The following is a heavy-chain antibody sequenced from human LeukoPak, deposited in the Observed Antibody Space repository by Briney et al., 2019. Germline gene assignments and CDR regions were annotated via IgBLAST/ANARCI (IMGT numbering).Heavy chain of an antibody. CDR2: ISSSSSYI. V-gene: IGHV3-21*01. CDR3: ARNGIVGAGYYFDY. D-gene: IGHD1-26*01. CDR1: GFTFSSYS. Sequence: GGSLRLSCAASGFTFSSYSMNWVRQAPGKGLEWVSSISSSSSYIYYADSVKGRFSISRDNAKRSLYLQMNILRAEDTAVYYCARNGIVGAGYYFDYWGQGTLVTVSS. J-gene: IGHJ4*02.